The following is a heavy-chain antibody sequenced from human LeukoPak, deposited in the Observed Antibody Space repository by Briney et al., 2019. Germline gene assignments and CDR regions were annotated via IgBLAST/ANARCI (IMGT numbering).Heavy chain of an antibody. Sequence: SETLSLTCTVSGGSISNYYWTWIRQPPGKGLEWIGYIYYTRSTNYNPSLKSRVTISVDTSKNQFSLKLSSVTAADTAVYYCARRSDYYDILNLWGQGTMVTVSS. J-gene: IGHJ3*01. CDR3: ARRSDYYDILNL. CDR2: IYYTRST. D-gene: IGHD3-22*01. V-gene: IGHV4-59*01. CDR1: GGSISNYY.